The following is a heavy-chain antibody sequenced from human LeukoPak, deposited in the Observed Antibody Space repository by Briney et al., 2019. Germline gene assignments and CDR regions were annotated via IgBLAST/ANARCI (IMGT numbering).Heavy chain of an antibody. CDR2: INPSGGSS. J-gene: IGHJ5*02. V-gene: IGHV1-46*01. Sequence: ASVKVSCKASGYTFTSYYMHWVRQAPGQGLEWMGIINPSGGSSTYAQKFQGRVTMTRDMSTSTVYMELSSLRSEDTAVYYCARGPGYGDYRSWFDPWGQGTLVTVSS. CDR3: ARGPGYGDYRSWFDP. D-gene: IGHD4-17*01. CDR1: GYTFTSYY.